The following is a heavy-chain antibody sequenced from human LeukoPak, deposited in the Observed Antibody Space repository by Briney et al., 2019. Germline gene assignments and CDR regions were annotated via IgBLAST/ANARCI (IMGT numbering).Heavy chain of an antibody. D-gene: IGHD2-21*02. CDR2: VWYDGSHQ. J-gene: IGHJ4*02. CDR3: AKDKDTPATARPQRGYFES. V-gene: IGHV3-33*06. CDR1: GFPFSGSG. Sequence: PGSSLRLSCAASGFPFSGSGMHWVRQAPGKGLEWVAVVWYDGSHQYYADSVKGRFTISRDNSKNTVDLQMNSLGVEDTAVYFCAKDKDTPATARPQRGYFESWGQGTLVTVSS.